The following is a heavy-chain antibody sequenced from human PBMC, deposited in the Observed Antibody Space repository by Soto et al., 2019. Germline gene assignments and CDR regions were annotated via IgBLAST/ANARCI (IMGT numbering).Heavy chain of an antibody. J-gene: IGHJ3*02. CDR2: IYSGGST. V-gene: IGHV3-66*04. Sequence: PGGSLRLSCAASGFTVSSNYMSWVRQAPGKGLEWVSVIYSGGSTYYADSVKGRFTISRDNSKNTLYLQMNSLRAEDTAVYYCAGQLKRYCSSTSCSPDALAIWGQGTMVTVSS. CDR3: AGQLKRYCSSTSCSPDALAI. CDR1: GFTVSSNY. D-gene: IGHD2-2*01.